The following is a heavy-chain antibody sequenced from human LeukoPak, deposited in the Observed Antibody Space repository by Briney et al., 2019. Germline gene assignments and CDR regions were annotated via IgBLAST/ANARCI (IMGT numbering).Heavy chain of an antibody. CDR3: ARYVWGSYPTFEDY. CDR1: GGSISSYY. D-gene: IGHD3-16*02. CDR2: IYYSGST. Sequence: SETLSLTCTVSGGSISSYYWSWIRQPPGKGLEGIGYIYYSGSTNYNPSLKSRVTISVDTSKNQFSLKLSSVTAADTAVYYCARYVWGSYPTFEDYWGQGTLVTVSS. J-gene: IGHJ4*02. V-gene: IGHV4-59*01.